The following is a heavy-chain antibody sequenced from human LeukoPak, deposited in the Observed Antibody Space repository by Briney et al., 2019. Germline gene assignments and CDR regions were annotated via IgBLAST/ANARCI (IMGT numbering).Heavy chain of an antibody. J-gene: IGHJ4*02. CDR3: ATVDGYAQRD. D-gene: IGHD5-24*01. V-gene: IGHV3-74*01. CDR1: GFTFSSYW. CDR2: INSDGRST. Sequence: PGGSLRLSCAASGFTFSSYWMHWVRQVPGKGLVWVSGINSDGRSTTYADSVKGRFTISRDNAKNTLYLQMSSLRAEDTAVYYCATVDGYAQRDWGQGTLVTVSS.